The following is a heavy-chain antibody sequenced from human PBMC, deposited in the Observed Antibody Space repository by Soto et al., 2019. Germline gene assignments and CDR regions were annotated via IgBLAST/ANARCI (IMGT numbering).Heavy chain of an antibody. CDR1: GFTFNRYW. CDR3: SRVDIPSDGPFDY. Sequence: EVHLVESGGGLVQPGGSLRLSCAASGFTFNRYWMHWVRQAPGKGLVWVSRIDNDGSRTSYADYVKGRFTISRDNAKNPLYLQMNSLRAEDTAVYYCSRVDIPSDGPFDYCGQGTLVTVSP. D-gene: IGHD2-2*02. CDR2: IDNDGSRT. V-gene: IGHV3-74*01. J-gene: IGHJ4*02.